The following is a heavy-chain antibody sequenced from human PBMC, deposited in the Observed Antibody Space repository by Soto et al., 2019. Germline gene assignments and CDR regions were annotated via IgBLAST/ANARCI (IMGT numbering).Heavy chain of an antibody. D-gene: IGHD5-18*01. Sequence: SETLSLTCTVSGGSISSSSYFWGWIRQPPGKGLEWIGSIYYSGSTYYNPSLKSRVTISVDTSKNQFSLKLSSVTAADTAVYYCASVGYSYGLRYYYGMDVWGQGTTVTVSS. J-gene: IGHJ6*02. V-gene: IGHV4-39*01. CDR1: GGSISSSSYF. CDR2: IYYSGST. CDR3: ASVGYSYGLRYYYGMDV.